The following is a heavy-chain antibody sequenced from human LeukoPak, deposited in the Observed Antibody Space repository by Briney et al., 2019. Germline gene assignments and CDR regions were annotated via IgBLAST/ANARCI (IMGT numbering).Heavy chain of an antibody. CDR2: INHSGST. V-gene: IGHV4-34*01. J-gene: IGHJ4*02. Sequence: RSSETLSLTCAVYGGSFSGYYWSWIRQPPGKGLEWIGEINHSGSTNYNPSLKSRVTVSVDTSKNQFSLNVSSVTAADTAVYYCARQNYGAATIKYWGQGTLVTVSS. CDR3: ARQNYGAATIKY. D-gene: IGHD1-7*01. CDR1: GGSFSGYY.